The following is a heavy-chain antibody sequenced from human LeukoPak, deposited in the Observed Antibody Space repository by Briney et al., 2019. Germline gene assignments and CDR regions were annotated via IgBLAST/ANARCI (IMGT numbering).Heavy chain of an antibody. D-gene: IGHD3-10*01. CDR1: GGSISSSSYY. V-gene: IGHV4-39*07. CDR3: ARGKVRYYGSGSALDY. Sequence: ASETLSLTCTVSGGSISSSSYYWGWIRQPPGKGLEWIGEINHSGSTNYNPSLKSRVTISVDTSKNQFSLKLSSVTAADTAVYYCARGKVRYYGSGSALDYWGQGTLVTVSS. J-gene: IGHJ4*02. CDR2: INHSGST.